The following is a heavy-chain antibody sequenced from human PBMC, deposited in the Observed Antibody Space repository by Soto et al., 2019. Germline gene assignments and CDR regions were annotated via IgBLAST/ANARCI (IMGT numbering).Heavy chain of an antibody. CDR2: ISYDGSNK. CDR3: ANGPYCSGGSCYYYYGMDV. J-gene: IGHJ6*02. D-gene: IGHD2-15*01. V-gene: IGHV3-30*18. CDR1: GFTFSSYG. Sequence: QVQLVESGGGVVQPGRSLRLSCAASGFTFSSYGMHWVRQAPGKGLEWVAVISYDGSNKYYADSVKGRFTISRDNSKNTLYLQMNSLRAEDTAVYYCANGPYCSGGSCYYYYGMDVWGQGTMVTVSS.